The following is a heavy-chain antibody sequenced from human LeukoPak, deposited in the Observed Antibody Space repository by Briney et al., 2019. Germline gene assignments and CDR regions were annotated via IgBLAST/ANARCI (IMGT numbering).Heavy chain of an antibody. V-gene: IGHV4-30-4*07. Sequence: PSETLSLTCAVSGGSISSGGYSWSWIRQPPGKGLEWIGYIYYSGSTYYNPSLKSRVTISVDTSKNQFSLKLSSVTAADTAVYYCARDLRNTYAFDIWGQGTMVTVSS. CDR3: ARDLRNTYAFDI. J-gene: IGHJ3*02. CDR2: IYYSGST. CDR1: GGSISSGGYS.